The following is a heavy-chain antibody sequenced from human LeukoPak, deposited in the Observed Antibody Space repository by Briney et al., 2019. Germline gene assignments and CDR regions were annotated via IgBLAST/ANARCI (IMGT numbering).Heavy chain of an antibody. CDR1: VFTFISYA. Sequence: GRSLRLSCAASVFTFISYAMQWVRQAPGKGREWVTFIQKDGGSKFYADCVKGRFTLSRDNPKKTVSLQLSSLPIADTAVYYCAKEPGEGGSVFDYWGQGTLVTVYS. CDR3: AKEPGEGGSVFDY. CDR2: IQKDGGSK. J-gene: IGHJ4*02. V-gene: IGHV3-30*04. D-gene: IGHD3-16*01.